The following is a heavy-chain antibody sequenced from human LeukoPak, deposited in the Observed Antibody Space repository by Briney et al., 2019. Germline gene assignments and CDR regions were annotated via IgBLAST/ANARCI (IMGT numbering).Heavy chain of an antibody. CDR3: ARRPPYSGSYSWFDY. V-gene: IGHV1-2*02. CDR1: GYTFTGYY. CDR2: INPKSGAT. Sequence: ASVKVSCKTFGYTFTGYYMHWVRQAPGQGLEWMGWINPKSGATDCAQKFQGRVTMTRDTSISTAYMELSRLRPDDTAVYYCARRPPYSGSYSWFDYWGQGTLVTVSS. D-gene: IGHD1-26*01. J-gene: IGHJ4*02.